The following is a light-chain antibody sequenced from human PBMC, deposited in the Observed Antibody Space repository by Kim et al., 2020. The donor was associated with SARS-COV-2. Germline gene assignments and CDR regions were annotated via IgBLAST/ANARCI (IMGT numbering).Light chain of an antibody. CDR2: GAS. V-gene: IGKV3-15*01. Sequence: EIVMTQSPATLSVSPGERATLSCRASQSVSSNLAWYQHKPGQAPRLLIYGASTRATGVPARFSGSGSGTEFTLTISSLQSEDFAIYCCQQYNNWPWTFGQGTKVDIK. J-gene: IGKJ1*01. CDR1: QSVSSN. CDR3: QQYNNWPWT.